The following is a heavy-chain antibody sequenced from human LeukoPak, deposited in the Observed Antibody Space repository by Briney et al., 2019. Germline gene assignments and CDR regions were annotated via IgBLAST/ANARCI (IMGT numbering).Heavy chain of an antibody. V-gene: IGHV1-24*01. D-gene: IGHD3-3*01. Sequence: ASVKVSCKVSGYTLTELSMHWVRQAPGKGLEWMGGFDPEDGETIYAQKFQGRVTMTEDTSTDTAYMELRSLRSEDTAVYYWATVFRPGPRDQLRFLEWSAYNWFDPWGQGTLVTVSS. CDR3: ATVFRPGPRDQLRFLEWSAYNWFDP. CDR2: FDPEDGET. J-gene: IGHJ5*02. CDR1: GYTLTELS.